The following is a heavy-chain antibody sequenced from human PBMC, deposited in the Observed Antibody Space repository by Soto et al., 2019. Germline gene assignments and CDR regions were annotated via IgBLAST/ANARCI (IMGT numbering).Heavy chain of an antibody. V-gene: IGHV3-30*18. Sequence: GGSLRLSCAASGFTFSSYGMHWVRQAPGKGLEWVAVISYDGSNKYYADSVKGRFTISRDNSKNTLYLQMNSLRAEDTAVYYCAKDGRSDDFDIWAPGTMETVSS. CDR3: AKDGRSDDFDI. J-gene: IGHJ3*02. CDR1: GFTFSSYG. CDR2: ISYDGSNK.